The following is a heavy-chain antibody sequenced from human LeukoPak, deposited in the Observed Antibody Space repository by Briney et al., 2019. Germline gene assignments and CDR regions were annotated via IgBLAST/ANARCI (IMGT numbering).Heavy chain of an antibody. CDR3: ARYGREGATTSFDY. Sequence: SETLSLTCTVSGGSISSYYWSWIRQPTGKGLEWIGRIYTSGSTNYNPSLKSRVTMSVDTSKNQFSLKLSSVTAADTAVYYCARYGREGATTSFDYWGQGTLVTVSS. J-gene: IGHJ4*02. CDR1: GGSISSYY. CDR2: IYTSGST. V-gene: IGHV4-4*07. D-gene: IGHD1-26*01.